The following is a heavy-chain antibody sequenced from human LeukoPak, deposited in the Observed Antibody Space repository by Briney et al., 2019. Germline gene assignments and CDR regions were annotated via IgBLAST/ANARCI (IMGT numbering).Heavy chain of an antibody. J-gene: IGHJ6*02. Sequence: PSETLSLTCTVSGGSISSYYWSWIRQPPGKGLEWIGYIYYSGSTNYNPSLKSRVTISVDTSKYQFSLKLSSVTAADTAVYYCARAVNPYYGMDVWGRGTTVTVSS. V-gene: IGHV4-59*01. CDR2: IYYSGST. CDR3: ARAVNPYYGMDV. CDR1: GGSISSYY. D-gene: IGHD4-11*01.